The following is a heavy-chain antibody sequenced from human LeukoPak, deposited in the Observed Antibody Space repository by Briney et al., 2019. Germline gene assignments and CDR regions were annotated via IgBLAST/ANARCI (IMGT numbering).Heavy chain of an antibody. CDR2: IYHSGST. V-gene: IGHV4-4*02. CDR1: GGSISSSNW. CDR3: ARNSYTYYYGSGSYSSFDY. J-gene: IGHJ4*02. D-gene: IGHD3-10*01. Sequence: PSGTLSLTCAVSGGSISSSNWWSWVRQPPGKGLEWIGEIYHSGSTNYNPSLKSRVTISVDTSKNQFSLKLSSVTAADTAVYYCARNSYTYYYGSGSYSSFDYWGQGTLVTVSS.